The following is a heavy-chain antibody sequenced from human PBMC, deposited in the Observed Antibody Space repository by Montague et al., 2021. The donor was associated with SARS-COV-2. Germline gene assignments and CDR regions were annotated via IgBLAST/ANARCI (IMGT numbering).Heavy chain of an antibody. CDR1: GDSVSSAYYY. CDR3: ARGLVVTATD. J-gene: IGHJ4*02. CDR2: IHNSGTT. V-gene: IGHV4-61*01. Sequence: SETLSLTCYVSGDSVSSAYYYWNWIRQVPGKGLEWIGYIHNSGTTKYNPSLKSRVTISEDTSKNQFSLKLSSVTAADTAVYYCARGLVVTATDWDQGTLVTVSS. D-gene: IGHD2-21*02.